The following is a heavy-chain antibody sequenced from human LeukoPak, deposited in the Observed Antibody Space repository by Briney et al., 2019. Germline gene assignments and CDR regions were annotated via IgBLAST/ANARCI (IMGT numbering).Heavy chain of an antibody. V-gene: IGHV1-46*01. CDR2: INPSGGST. CDR3: ARDAHGAKFDY. J-gene: IGHJ4*02. CDR1: GYTFTSYY. Sequence: ASVKVSCKASGYTFTSYYMHWVRQAPGQGLEWMGIINPSGGSTSYAQKFQGRVTMTRDTSTSTVYMELSSLRSEDAAVYYCARDAHGAKFDYWGQGTLVTVSS.